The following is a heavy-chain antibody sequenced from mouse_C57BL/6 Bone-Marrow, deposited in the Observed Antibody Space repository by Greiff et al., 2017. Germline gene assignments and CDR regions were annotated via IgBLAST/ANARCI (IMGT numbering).Heavy chain of an antibody. CDR2: IYPTSGRT. V-gene: IGHV1-55*01. CDR1: GYTFTSYW. D-gene: IGHD2-14*01. CDR3: ARSGTGGRSFDY. Sequence: QVQLQQPGAELVKPGASVKMSCKASGYTFTSYWITWVKQRPGQGLEWIGDIYPTSGRTNYNQKFKSKAILTVDTSSNTAYMQLSSLTSEDSAVFYCARSGTGGRSFDYGGQGTTLTVSA. J-gene: IGHJ2*01.